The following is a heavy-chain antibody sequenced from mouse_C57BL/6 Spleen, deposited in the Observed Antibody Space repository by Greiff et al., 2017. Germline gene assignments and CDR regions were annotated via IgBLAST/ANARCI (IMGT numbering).Heavy chain of an antibody. V-gene: IGHV1-80*01. CDR3: ARWGFHAMDY. CDR1: GYAFSSYW. Sequence: QVHVKQSGAELVKPGASVKISCKASGYAFSSYWMNWVKQRPGKGLEWIGQIYPGDGDTNYNGKFKGKATLTADKSSSTAYMQLSSLTSEDSAVYFCARWGFHAMDYWGQGTSVTVSS. J-gene: IGHJ4*01. CDR2: IYPGDGDT.